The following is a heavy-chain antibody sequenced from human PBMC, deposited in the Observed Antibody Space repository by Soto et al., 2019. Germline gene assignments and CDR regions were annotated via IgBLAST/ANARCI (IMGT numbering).Heavy chain of an antibody. Sequence: ASVKVSCKASGYSFTNYGVSWVRQAPGQGLEWMGWISADNGGTNYAQKLQGRVTMTRDTSTSTAYMELSSLRSDDTVLYYCARVPSPFSGSYCEVDYWGQGTLVTVCS. CDR1: GYSFTNYG. CDR2: ISADNGGT. J-gene: IGHJ4*02. CDR3: ARVPSPFSGSYCEVDY. D-gene: IGHD1-26*01. V-gene: IGHV1-18*01.